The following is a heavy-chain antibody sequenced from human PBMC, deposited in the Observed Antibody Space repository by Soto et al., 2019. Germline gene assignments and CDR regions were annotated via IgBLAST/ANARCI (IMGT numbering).Heavy chain of an antibody. CDR1: GGSISSYY. Sequence: SETLSLTCTVSGGSISSYYWSWIRQPPGKGLEWIGYIYYSGSTNYNPSLKSRVTISVDTSKNQFSLKLSSVTAADTAVYYCARAERDYVWGSYRPYYFDYWGQGTLVTVSS. J-gene: IGHJ4*02. V-gene: IGHV4-59*01. CDR3: ARAERDYVWGSYRPYYFDY. CDR2: IYYSGST. D-gene: IGHD3-16*02.